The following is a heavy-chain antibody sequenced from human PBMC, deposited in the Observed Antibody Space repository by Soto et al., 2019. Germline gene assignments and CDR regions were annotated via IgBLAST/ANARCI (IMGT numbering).Heavy chain of an antibody. CDR2: ISHSGST. CDR1: GGSISSYNW. J-gene: IGHJ4*02. D-gene: IGHD2-8*01. Sequence: QVQLQESGPGLVKPSGTLSLTCAVSGGSISSYNWWIWVRQPPGKGLEWIGQISHSGSTNYNPSLNSRVTRSVVKSKHQASLKLGSVPAADTAVYYCARAINGGFDYWGQGTLVTVSS. CDR3: ARAINGGFDY. V-gene: IGHV4-4*02.